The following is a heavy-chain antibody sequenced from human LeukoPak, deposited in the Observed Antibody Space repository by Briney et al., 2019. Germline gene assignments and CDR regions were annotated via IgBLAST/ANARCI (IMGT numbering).Heavy chain of an antibody. D-gene: IGHD1-1*01. CDR2: ILYDGSNK. Sequence: GGSLRLSCAASGFTFSSYAMHWVRQAPGKGLEWVAGILYDGSNKYYADSVKGRFTISRDNSKNTLYVQMNSLRAEDTAVYYCAGGALLEPFDIWGQGTMVTVSS. J-gene: IGHJ3*02. CDR1: GFTFSSYA. V-gene: IGHV3-30*04. CDR3: AGGALLEPFDI.